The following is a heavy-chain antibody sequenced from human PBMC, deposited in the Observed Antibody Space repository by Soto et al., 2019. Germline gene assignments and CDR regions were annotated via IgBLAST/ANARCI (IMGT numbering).Heavy chain of an antibody. CDR2: FYPGDSTS. D-gene: IGHD2-15*01. Sequence: GESLKISCKTSGYSFISYWVAWVRQVPGKGLEWMGTFYPGDSTSTYSPSFQGQVTISVDKSISTAYLQLSSLKTSDTAMYYCARIIGYCRNNDCSWTFDIWGQGTMVTVSS. J-gene: IGHJ3*02. CDR3: ARIIGYCRNNDCSWTFDI. V-gene: IGHV5-51*01. CDR1: GYSFISYW.